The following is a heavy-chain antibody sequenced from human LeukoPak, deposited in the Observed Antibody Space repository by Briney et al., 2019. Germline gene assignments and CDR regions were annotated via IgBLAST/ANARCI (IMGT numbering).Heavy chain of an antibody. CDR3: AKDTLTMLRGVMRFDY. CDR2: INSDGSST. V-gene: IGHV3-74*01. D-gene: IGHD3-10*01. CDR1: GFTFSNYW. Sequence: PGGSLRLSCAASGFTFSNYWMHWVRQAPGKGLVWVSRINSDGSSTNYADSVKGRFTISRDNAKNTLYLQMNSLRADDTAVYYCAKDTLTMLRGVMRFDYWGQGTLVTVSS. J-gene: IGHJ4*02.